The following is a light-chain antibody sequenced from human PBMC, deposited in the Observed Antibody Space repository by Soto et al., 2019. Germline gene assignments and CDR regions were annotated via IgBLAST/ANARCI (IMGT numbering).Light chain of an antibody. CDR3: KSRTTRNTLV. CDR1: SSDIGAYDY. CDR2: EVN. V-gene: IGLV2-14*01. Sequence: QSALTQPASLSGSPGQSITISCTGTSSDIGAYDYVSWFQQHPGKAPKLMISEVNNRPSGVSNRFSGSKSGNTAYLTISGLQVEDEADYYCKSRTTRNTLVFGGGTKLTVL. J-gene: IGLJ3*02.